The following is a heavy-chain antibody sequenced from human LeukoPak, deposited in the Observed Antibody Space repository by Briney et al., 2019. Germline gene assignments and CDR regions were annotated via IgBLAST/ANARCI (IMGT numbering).Heavy chain of an antibody. J-gene: IGHJ5*02. CDR1: GGSISGYY. Sequence: SSETLSLTCTVSGGSISGYYRSWFRQPAGKGLEWIGRVYTSGTTNYNPSLKSRVTMSVDTSKNQFSLKLTSMTAADTAVYYCARGFGHPWGQGTLVTVSS. V-gene: IGHV4-4*07. CDR3: ARGFGHP. D-gene: IGHD3-10*01. CDR2: VYTSGTT.